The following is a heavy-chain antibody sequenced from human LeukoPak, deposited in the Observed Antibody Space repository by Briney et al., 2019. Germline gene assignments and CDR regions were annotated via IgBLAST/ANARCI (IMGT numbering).Heavy chain of an antibody. CDR1: GFTFSSYS. Sequence: GGSLRLSCAASGFTFSSYSMNWVRQAPGKGLEWVSSISSSSSYIYYADSVKGRFTISRDNAMNSLYLQMNSLRAEDTAVYYCARDLLVVPAAKDYWGQGTLVTVSS. J-gene: IGHJ4*02. CDR3: ARDLLVVPAAKDY. V-gene: IGHV3-21*01. D-gene: IGHD2-2*01. CDR2: ISSSSSYI.